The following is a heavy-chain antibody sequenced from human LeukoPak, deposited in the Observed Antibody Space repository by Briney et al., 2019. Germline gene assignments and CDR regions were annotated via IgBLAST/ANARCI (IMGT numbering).Heavy chain of an antibody. CDR3: ARDRVGATGLFDY. CDR2: ICYNVST. V-gene: IGHV4-59*01. D-gene: IGHD1-26*01. CDR1: GGSTSSYY. Sequence: PSETLSLTCTVSGGSTSSYYWSWIRQPPRTRLEGIGYICYNVSTNYNPSPQSRVTISVDTSKNQCSLKLSSVPAADTVVYYCARDRVGATGLFDYWGQGTLVTVSS. J-gene: IGHJ4*02.